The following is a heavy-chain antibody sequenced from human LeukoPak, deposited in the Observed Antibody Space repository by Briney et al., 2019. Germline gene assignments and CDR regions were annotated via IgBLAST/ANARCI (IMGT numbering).Heavy chain of an antibody. V-gene: IGHV1-24*01. Sequence: RWASVKVSCKVSGYTLTELSMHWVRQAPGKGLEWMGGFDPEDGETIYAQKFQGRVTMTEDTSTDTAYMELSSLRSEDTAVYYCATDPLAYCGGDCPNWFDPWGQGTLVTVSS. CDR3: ATDPLAYCGGDCPNWFDP. J-gene: IGHJ5*02. D-gene: IGHD2-21*01. CDR2: FDPEDGET. CDR1: GYTLTELS.